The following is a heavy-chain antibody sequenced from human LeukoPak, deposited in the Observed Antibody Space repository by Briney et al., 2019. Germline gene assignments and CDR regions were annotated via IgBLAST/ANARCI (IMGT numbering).Heavy chain of an antibody. CDR1: GGSFSGYY. Sequence: SETLSLTCAVYGGSFSGYYWSWIRQPPGKGLEWIGEINHSGSTNYNPSLKSRVTISVDTSKNQFSLKLSSVTAADTAVYYCARGNFRYYSGGSCYSLMVYYYYYMDVWGKGTTVTVSS. V-gene: IGHV4-34*01. J-gene: IGHJ6*03. D-gene: IGHD2-15*01. CDR2: INHSGST. CDR3: ARGNFRYYSGGSCYSLMVYYYYYMDV.